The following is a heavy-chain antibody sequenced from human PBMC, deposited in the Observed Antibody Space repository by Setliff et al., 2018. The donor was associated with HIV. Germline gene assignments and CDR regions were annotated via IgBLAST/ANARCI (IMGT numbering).Heavy chain of an antibody. CDR3: ARILVAAAGTGFDP. CDR2: INHSGST. D-gene: IGHD6-13*01. CDR1: GGSFSGYY. V-gene: IGHV4-34*01. Sequence: SETLSLTCAVYGGSFSGYYWSWIRQPPGKGLEWMGEINHSGSTNYNPSLKGRVTISVDTSKNQFSLKLTSVTAADTALSYCARILVAAAGTGFDPWGQGILGTVSS. J-gene: IGHJ5*02.